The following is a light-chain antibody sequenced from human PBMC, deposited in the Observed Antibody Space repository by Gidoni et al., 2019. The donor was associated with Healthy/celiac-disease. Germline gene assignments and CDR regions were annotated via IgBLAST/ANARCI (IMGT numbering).Light chain of an antibody. Sequence: IVMTQSPLSLPVTPGEPASISCRSSQSLLHSNGYNYLDWYLQKPGQSPQLLIYLGSNRASGVPDRFSGSGSGTDFTLKISRVEAEDVGVYYCMQALQTPRTFXGXTKVEIK. V-gene: IGKV2-28*01. CDR2: LGS. CDR1: QSLLHSNGYNY. J-gene: IGKJ4*01. CDR3: MQALQTPRT.